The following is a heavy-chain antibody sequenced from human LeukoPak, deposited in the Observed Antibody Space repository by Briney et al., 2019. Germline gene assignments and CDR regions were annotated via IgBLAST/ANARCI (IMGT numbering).Heavy chain of an antibody. CDR2: MNPNSGNT. D-gene: IGHD1-14*01. V-gene: IGHV1-8*03. CDR3: ARDKGVTTNYYFDY. Sequence: ASVKVSCKASGYTFTSYDINWVRQATGQGLEWMGWMNPNSGNTGYAQKFQGRVTITRNTSISTAYMELSSLRSEDTAVYYCARDKGVTTNYYFDYWGQGTLVTVSS. CDR1: GYTFTSYD. J-gene: IGHJ4*02.